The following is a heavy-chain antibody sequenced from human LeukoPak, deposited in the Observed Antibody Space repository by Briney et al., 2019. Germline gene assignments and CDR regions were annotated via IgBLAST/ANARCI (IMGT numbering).Heavy chain of an antibody. Sequence: GGSLRLSCAASGFTFRTYAMSWVRQAPGKGLEWVSTRGDTTYYADSVKGRFTISRDDSKNTLYLQMNSLRAEDTAVYYCVKASRTHSYRDFDLWGGETLVTVSS. D-gene: IGHD2-15*01. V-gene: IGHV3-23*01. J-gene: IGHJ4*02. CDR2: RGDTT. CDR3: VKASRTHSYRDFDL. CDR1: GFTFRTYA.